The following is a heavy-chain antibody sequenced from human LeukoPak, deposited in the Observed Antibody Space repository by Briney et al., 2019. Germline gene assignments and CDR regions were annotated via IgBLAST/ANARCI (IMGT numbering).Heavy chain of an antibody. CDR1: GLIFRNAW. CDR3: ARGLRFGELPRSSPYYFDY. V-gene: IGHV4-34*01. J-gene: IGHJ4*02. D-gene: IGHD3-10*01. CDR2: INHSGST. Sequence: PGGSLRLSCAASGLIFRNAWMTWVRQAPGKGLEWIGEINHSGSTNYNPSLKSRVTISVDTSKNQFSLKLSSVTAADTAVYYCARGLRFGELPRSSPYYFDYWGQGTLVTVSS.